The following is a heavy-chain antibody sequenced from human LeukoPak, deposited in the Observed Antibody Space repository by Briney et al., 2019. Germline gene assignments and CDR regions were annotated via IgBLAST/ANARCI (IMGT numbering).Heavy chain of an antibody. J-gene: IGHJ4*02. D-gene: IGHD2-15*01. CDR2: IWYDGSNK. Sequence: PGGSLRLSCEASGFTFSSYGMHWVRKAPGKGLEWVAVIWYDGSNKYYADSVKGRFTISRDNSKNTLYLQMNSLRAEDTAVYYCARGYCSGGSCYGPFDYWGQGTLVTVSS. CDR3: ARGYCSGGSCYGPFDY. CDR1: GFTFSSYG. V-gene: IGHV3-33*01.